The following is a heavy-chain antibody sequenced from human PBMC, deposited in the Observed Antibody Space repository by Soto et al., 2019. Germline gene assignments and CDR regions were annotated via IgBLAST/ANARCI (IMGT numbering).Heavy chain of an antibody. CDR2: INHSGST. D-gene: IGHD3-10*01. CDR1: GGSFSGYY. CDR3: AREWYYYGSGSPTEYNDDY. J-gene: IGHJ4*02. V-gene: IGHV4-34*01. Sequence: PSETLSLTCAVYGGSFSGYYWSWIRQPPGKGLEWIGEINHSGSTNYNPSLKSRVTISVDTSKNQFSLKLSSVTAADTAVYYCAREWYYYGSGSPTEYNDDYWGQGTLVTVSS.